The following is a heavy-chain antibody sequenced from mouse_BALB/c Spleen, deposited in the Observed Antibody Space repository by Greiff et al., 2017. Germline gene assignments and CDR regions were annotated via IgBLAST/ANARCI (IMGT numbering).Heavy chain of an antibody. CDR3: ARIRDPSLDY. J-gene: IGHJ2*01. CDR2: ISSGGSYT. Sequence: DVQLVESGGDLVKPGGSLKLSCAASGFTFSSYGMSWVRQTPDKRLEWVATISSGGSYTYYPDSVKGRFPISRDNAKNTLYLQMSSLKSEDTAMYYGARIRDPSLDYGGQGTTLTVSS. CDR1: GFTFSSYG. V-gene: IGHV5-6*01.